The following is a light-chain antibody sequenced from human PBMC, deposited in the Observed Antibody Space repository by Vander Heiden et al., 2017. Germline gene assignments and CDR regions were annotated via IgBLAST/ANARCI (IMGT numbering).Light chain of an antibody. CDR1: QGINNR. V-gene: IGKV1-16*02. J-gene: IGKJ5*01. Sequence: DTQMTHSPPSLSASIGDKVTITCRASQGINNRLAWFQQKPGKAPKSLIYGTSTLQSGVPSKFSGGGSGTDYTLTISSLRPEDFATYYCQQYSNYPITFGQGTRLEI. CDR2: GTS. CDR3: QQYSNYPIT.